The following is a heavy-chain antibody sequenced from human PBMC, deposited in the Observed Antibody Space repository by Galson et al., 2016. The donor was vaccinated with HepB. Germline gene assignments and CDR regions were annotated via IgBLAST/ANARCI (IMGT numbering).Heavy chain of an antibody. V-gene: IGHV3-48*03. D-gene: IGHD7-27*01. CDR1: GFTLSRYE. CDR3: AREPPYTGAYNWFDT. Sequence: SLRLSCAASGFTLSRYEMNWVRQAPGKGLEWVSYISSSGNIIHYADSVEGRFTISRDHAKNSLYLQMNSLRAEDTAVYYCAREPPYTGAYNWFDTWGQGTLVTVSS. J-gene: IGHJ5*02. CDR2: ISSSGNII.